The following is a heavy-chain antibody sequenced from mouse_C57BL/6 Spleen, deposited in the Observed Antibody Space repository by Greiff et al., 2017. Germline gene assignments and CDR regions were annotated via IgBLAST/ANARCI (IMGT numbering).Heavy chain of an antibody. CDR3: ATGFYDGYFYFDV. CDR2: IHPNSGST. J-gene: IGHJ1*03. CDR1: GYTFTSYW. D-gene: IGHD2-3*01. Sequence: QVQLQQPGAELVKPGASVKLSCKASGYTFTSYWMHWVKQRPGQGLEWIGMIHPNSGSTNYNEKFKSKATLTVDKSSSTAYMQLSSLTSEDSAVYDCATGFYDGYFYFDVWGTGTTVTVSS. V-gene: IGHV1-64*01.